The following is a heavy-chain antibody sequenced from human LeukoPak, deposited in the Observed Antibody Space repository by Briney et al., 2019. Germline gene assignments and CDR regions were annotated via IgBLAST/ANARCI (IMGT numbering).Heavy chain of an antibody. D-gene: IGHD4-17*01. Sequence: SVNVSFKASGGTFSSYAISWVRQAPGQGLEWMGGIIPIFGTANYAQKFQGRVTITTDESTSTAYMELSSLRSEDTAVYYCARLPSPHDYGDYSWDYWGQGTLVTVSS. CDR2: IIPIFGTA. CDR1: GGTFSSYA. CDR3: ARLPSPHDYGDYSWDY. J-gene: IGHJ4*02. V-gene: IGHV1-69*05.